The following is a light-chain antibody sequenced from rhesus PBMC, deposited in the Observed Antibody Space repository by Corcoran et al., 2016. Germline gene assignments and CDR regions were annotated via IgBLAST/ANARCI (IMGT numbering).Light chain of an antibody. CDR1: QSVSIY. CDR3: HHYNGWHS. CDR2: GAS. V-gene: IGKV3S9*01. J-gene: IGKJ2*01. Sequence: EIVMTQSPATLSLSPGERATLSCRASQSVSIYVAWYQQKPDQAPRHLIYGASSRATGIPDRFSGRGSGTNFTIIINSLEPGDVGIYYCHHYNGWHSFGQGTKMEIK.